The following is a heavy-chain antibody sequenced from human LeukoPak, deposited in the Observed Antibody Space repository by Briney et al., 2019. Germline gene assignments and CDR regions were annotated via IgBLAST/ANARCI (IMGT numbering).Heavy chain of an antibody. J-gene: IGHJ4*02. CDR1: GFTFNAYY. Sequence: GASVKVSCKASGFTFNAYYIHWVRQAPGQGLEWMGWINPNTGDTNFAQKFQGRVAMTRDTSISTAYMELSRLRSDDTAVYYCAREQWELPFDYWGQGTLVTVSS. D-gene: IGHD1-26*01. CDR3: AREQWELPFDY. V-gene: IGHV1-2*02. CDR2: INPNTGDT.